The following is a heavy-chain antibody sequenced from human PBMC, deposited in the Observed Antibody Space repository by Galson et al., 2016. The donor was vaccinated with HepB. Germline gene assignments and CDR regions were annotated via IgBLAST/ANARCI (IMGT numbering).Heavy chain of an antibody. D-gene: IGHD5-12*01. CDR1: GFIFSSYA. CDR2: ISYDGSTK. CDR3: ARPTTRGYSGYESPFDY. Sequence: SLRLSCAASGFIFSSYAMHWVRQAPGKGLEWVAVISYDGSTKYYADSVKGRFTIPRDNSKNIVYLQMNSLRAEDTALYYCARPTTRGYSGYESPFDYWGQGTVVTVSS. V-gene: IGHV3-30-3*01. J-gene: IGHJ4*02.